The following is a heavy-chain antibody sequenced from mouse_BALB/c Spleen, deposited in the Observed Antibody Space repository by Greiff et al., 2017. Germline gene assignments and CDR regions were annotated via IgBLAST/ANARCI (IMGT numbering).Heavy chain of an antibody. CDR2: ISNGGGST. CDR3: ARLGPAWFAY. J-gene: IGHJ3*01. V-gene: IGHV5-12-2*01. Sequence: EVKLEESGGGLVQPGGSLKLSCAASGFTFSSYTMSWVRQTPEKRLEWVAYISNGGGSTYYPDTVKGRFTISRDNAKNTLYLQMTSLRSEDTAMYYCARLGPAWFAYWGQGTLVTVSA. CDR1: GFTFSSYT.